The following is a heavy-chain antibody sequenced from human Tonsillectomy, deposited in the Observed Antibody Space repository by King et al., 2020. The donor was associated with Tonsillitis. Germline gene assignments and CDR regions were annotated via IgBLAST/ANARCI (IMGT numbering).Heavy chain of an antibody. CDR2: IDGDGSGT. CDR3: ARIDYYDDR. D-gene: IGHD3-22*01. CDR1: GFTFSNSW. J-gene: IGHJ4*02. Sequence: VQLVESGGGLVQPGGSLRLSCAASGFTFSNSWMHWVRQAQGKGLVWVSRIDGDGSGTNYADSVKGRFTISRDNARNTLHLQMSSLRAEDTAVYYCARIDYYDDRWGQGTLVTVSS. V-gene: IGHV3-74*01.